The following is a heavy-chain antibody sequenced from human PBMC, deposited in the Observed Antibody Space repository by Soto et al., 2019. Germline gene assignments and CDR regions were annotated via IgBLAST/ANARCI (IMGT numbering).Heavy chain of an antibody. CDR2: INHSGST. CDR1: GGSFSGYH. Sequence: SETLSLTCAVYGGSFSGYHWSWIRQPPGKGLEWIGEINHSGSTNYNPSLKSRVTISVDTSKNQFSLKLSSVTAADTAVYYCARGYGDYVSDYWGQGTLVTSPQ. V-gene: IGHV4-34*01. D-gene: IGHD4-17*01. J-gene: IGHJ4*02. CDR3: ARGYGDYVSDY.